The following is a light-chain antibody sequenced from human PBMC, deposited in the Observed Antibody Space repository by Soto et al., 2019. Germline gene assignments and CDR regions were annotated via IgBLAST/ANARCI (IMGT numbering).Light chain of an antibody. CDR3: RSYTSSSTYV. J-gene: IGLJ1*01. CDR2: EVT. Sequence: QSALTQPAPVSGSPGKSITISCTGTRSDIGGYDYVSWYQHHPGKAPKLILYEVTNRPSGVSDRFSGSRSGNTASLTISGLQAEDGADYYCRSYTSSSTYVFGTGTKVTVL. CDR1: RSDIGGYDY. V-gene: IGLV2-14*01.